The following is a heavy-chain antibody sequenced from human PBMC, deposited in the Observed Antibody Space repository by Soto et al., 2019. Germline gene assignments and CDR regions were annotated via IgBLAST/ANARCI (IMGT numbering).Heavy chain of an antibody. D-gene: IGHD2-2*01. Sequence: PGGSLDLSCAASGFTFSSYAMSWVRQSPGKGLEWVSAISGSGGSTYYADSVKGRFTISRDNSKNTLYLQMNSLRAEDTAVYYCAKDPVVVPAAIPYYYDYWGQGTLVTVSS. CDR2: ISGSGGST. CDR3: AKDPVVVPAAIPYYYDY. V-gene: IGHV3-23*01. J-gene: IGHJ4*02. CDR1: GFTFSSYA.